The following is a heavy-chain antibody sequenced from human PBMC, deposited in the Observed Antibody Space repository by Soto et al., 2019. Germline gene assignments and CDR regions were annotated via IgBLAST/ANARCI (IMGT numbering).Heavy chain of an antibody. Sequence: ASVKVSCKASGYIFINYGITWVRQAPGQGLEWMGWISGYNGNTKYADKLQGRVTMTTDTSTTTAYMELRSLRSDDTAVYYCARGDSTDCSNGVCSFFYNHDMDVWGQGTTVTVSS. CDR2: ISGYNGNT. CDR3: ARGDSTDCSNGVCSFFYNHDMDV. D-gene: IGHD2-8*01. J-gene: IGHJ6*02. V-gene: IGHV1-18*01. CDR1: GYIFINYG.